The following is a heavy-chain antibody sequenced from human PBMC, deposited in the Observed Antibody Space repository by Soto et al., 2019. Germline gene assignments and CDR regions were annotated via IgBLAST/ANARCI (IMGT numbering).Heavy chain of an antibody. D-gene: IGHD6-13*01. CDR2: ISGSGGST. Sequence: PGGSLRLSCAASGFTFSSYAMSWVCQAPGKGLEWVSAISGSGGSTYYADSVKGRLTISRDNSKNTLYLQMNSLRAEDTAVYYCAKENGYSSSWFEFDYWGQGTLVTVSS. J-gene: IGHJ4*02. CDR1: GFTFSSYA. V-gene: IGHV3-23*01. CDR3: AKENGYSSSWFEFDY.